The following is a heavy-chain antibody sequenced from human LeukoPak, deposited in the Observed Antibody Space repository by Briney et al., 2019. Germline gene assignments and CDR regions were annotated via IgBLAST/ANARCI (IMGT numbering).Heavy chain of an antibody. V-gene: IGHV3-30*02. Sequence: GGSLRLSCAASGFTFSNYAMSWVRQAPGRGLEWVAFIRFDGSNKYYADSVKGRFTISRDNSKNTLYLQMNSLRAEDTAVFYCAKPRRQWLVFDAFDIWGQGTMVTVSS. D-gene: IGHD6-19*01. CDR3: AKPRRQWLVFDAFDI. CDR1: GFTFSNYA. CDR2: IRFDGSNK. J-gene: IGHJ3*02.